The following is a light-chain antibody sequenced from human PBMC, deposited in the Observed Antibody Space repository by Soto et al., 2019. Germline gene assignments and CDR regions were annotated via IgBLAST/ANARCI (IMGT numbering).Light chain of an antibody. Sequence: AIQVTQSPSSLSASVGDRVTISCRASQGIGNDLGWYQQKPGKAPKLLIYEASTLQTGGASRFSGSGSGTDFTLTISSLQPEDFATYYCLQDYVYPWTFGHGTKVEVK. CDR1: QGIGND. V-gene: IGKV1-6*01. CDR3: LQDYVYPWT. CDR2: EAS. J-gene: IGKJ1*01.